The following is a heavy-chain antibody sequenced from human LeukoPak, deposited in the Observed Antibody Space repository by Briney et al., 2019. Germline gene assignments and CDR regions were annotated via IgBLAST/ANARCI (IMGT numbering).Heavy chain of an antibody. CDR1: GFTFSSHA. CDR3: ARDICGGDCYPGFGY. D-gene: IGHD2-21*02. Sequence: GRSLRLSCAASGFTFSSHAMHWVRQAPGKGLEWVAVISYDGSNKYYADSVKGRFTISRDNSKNTLYLQMNSLRAEDTAVYYCARDICGGDCYPGFGYWGQGTLVTVSS. V-gene: IGHV3-30-3*01. J-gene: IGHJ4*02. CDR2: ISYDGSNK.